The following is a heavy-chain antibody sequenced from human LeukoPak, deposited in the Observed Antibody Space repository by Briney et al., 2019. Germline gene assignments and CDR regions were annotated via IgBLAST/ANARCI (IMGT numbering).Heavy chain of an antibody. CDR3: ARHLGIAAAGTHKQTKSRGVWRNWFDP. Sequence: SETLSLTCAVYGESFSGYYGSWSRQPPGKGLEWIGEINHSGSTNYNPSLKSRVPISVDTSKNQFSLKLSPVTAADTAVYYCARHLGIAAAGTHKQTKSRGVWRNWFDPWGQGTLVTVSS. CDR1: GESFSGYY. J-gene: IGHJ5*02. D-gene: IGHD6-13*01. CDR2: INHSGST. V-gene: IGHV4-34*01.